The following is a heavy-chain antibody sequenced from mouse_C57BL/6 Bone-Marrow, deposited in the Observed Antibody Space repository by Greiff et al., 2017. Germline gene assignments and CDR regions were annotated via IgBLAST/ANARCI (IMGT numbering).Heavy chain of an antibody. D-gene: IGHD1-1*01. CDR1: GYTFTSYW. Sequence: VQLQQSGTVLARPGASVKMSCKTSGYTFTSYWMHWVKQRPGQGLEWIGALYPGNSDTSYNQKFKGKAKLTAVTSARTAYMELSSLTNEDSAVDYCTRNRVYYYGTPFAYWGQGTLVTVSA. V-gene: IGHV1-5*01. CDR2: LYPGNSDT. CDR3: TRNRVYYYGTPFAY. J-gene: IGHJ3*01.